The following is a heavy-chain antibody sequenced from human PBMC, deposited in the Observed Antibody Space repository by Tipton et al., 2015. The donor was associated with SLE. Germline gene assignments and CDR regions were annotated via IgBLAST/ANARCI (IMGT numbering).Heavy chain of an antibody. D-gene: IGHD5-12*01. V-gene: IGHV4-39*07. J-gene: IGHJ4*02. CDR1: GGSISISNYY. CDR2: IHYIGNT. Sequence: TLSLTCIVSGGSISISNYYWGWVRQPPGRGLEWIGSIHYIGNTYHNPSLKSRVTISVDTSKNQFSLNLSSVTAADTAVYYCARHQWIGYDSYYFDYWGQGTLVTVSS. CDR3: ARHQWIGYDSYYFDY.